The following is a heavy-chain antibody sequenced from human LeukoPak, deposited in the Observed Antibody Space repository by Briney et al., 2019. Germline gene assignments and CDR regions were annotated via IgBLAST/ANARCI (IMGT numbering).Heavy chain of an antibody. Sequence: ASVKVSCKASGGTFSSYAISWVRQAPGQGLEWMGWMNPNSGNTGYAQKFQGRVTMTRNTSISTAYMELSSLRSEDTAVYYCARVPRGGDLLDPWGQGTLVTVSS. D-gene: IGHD3-16*01. J-gene: IGHJ5*02. CDR1: GGTFSSYA. V-gene: IGHV1-8*02. CDR2: MNPNSGNT. CDR3: ARVPRGGDLLDP.